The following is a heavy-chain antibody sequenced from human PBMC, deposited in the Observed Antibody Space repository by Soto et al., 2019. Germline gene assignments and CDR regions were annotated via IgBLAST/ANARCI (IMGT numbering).Heavy chain of an antibody. V-gene: IGHV3-30*18. CDR2: ISYDGSNK. CDR1: GFTFSSYG. CDR3: AKAYYDFWSAPESYYYGMDV. Sequence: GVSLRLSCAASGFTFSSYGMHWVRQAPGKGLEWVAVISYDGSNKYYADSVKGRFTISRDNSKNTLYLQMNSLSAEDTAVYYCAKAYYDFWSAPESYYYGMDVWGQGTTVTVS. D-gene: IGHD3-3*01. J-gene: IGHJ6*02.